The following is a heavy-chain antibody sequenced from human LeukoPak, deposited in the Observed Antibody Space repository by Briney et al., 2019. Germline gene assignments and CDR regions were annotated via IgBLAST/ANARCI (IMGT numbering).Heavy chain of an antibody. Sequence: ETLSLTCAVYGGSFSGYYWSWIRQPPGKGLEWIGEINHSGSTNYNPSLKSRVTISVDTSKNQFSLKLSSVTAADTAVYYCARGFGIVGATSFDYWGQGTLVTVSS. CDR1: GGSFSGYY. V-gene: IGHV4-34*01. J-gene: IGHJ4*02. CDR2: INHSGST. D-gene: IGHD1-26*01. CDR3: ARGFGIVGATSFDY.